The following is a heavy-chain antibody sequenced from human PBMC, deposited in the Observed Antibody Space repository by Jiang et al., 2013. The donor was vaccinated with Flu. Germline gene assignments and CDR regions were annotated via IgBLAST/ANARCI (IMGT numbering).Heavy chain of an antibody. Sequence: KGLEWVSYISSSSSYTNYADSVKGRFTXSRDNAKNSLYLQMNSLRAEDTAVYYCARAQYSSSWLYYFDYWGQGTLVTVSS. D-gene: IGHD6-13*01. J-gene: IGHJ4*02. CDR2: ISSSSSYT. V-gene: IGHV3-11*05. CDR3: ARAQYSSSWLYYFDY.